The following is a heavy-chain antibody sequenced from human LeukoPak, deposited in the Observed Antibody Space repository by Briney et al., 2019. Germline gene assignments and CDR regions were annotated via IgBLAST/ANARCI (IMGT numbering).Heavy chain of an antibody. V-gene: IGHV4-59*12. CDR1: GGSISSYY. CDR3: AREGAYCGGDCFGD. Sequence: SETLSLTCTVSGGSISSYYWSWIRQPPGKGLEWIGYIYYSGSTNYNPSLKSRVTMSVDTSKNQFSLKLSSVTAADTAVYYCAREGAYCGGDCFGDWGQGTLVTVSS. D-gene: IGHD2-21*02. J-gene: IGHJ4*02. CDR2: IYYSGST.